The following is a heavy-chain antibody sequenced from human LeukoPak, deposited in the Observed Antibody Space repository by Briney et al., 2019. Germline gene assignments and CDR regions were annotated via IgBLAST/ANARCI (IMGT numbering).Heavy chain of an antibody. Sequence: GGSLRLSCAASGFTFSSYWMSWVRQAPGKGLEWVANIKQDGSEKYYVDSVKGRFTISRDNSKNTLYLQMNSLRAEDTAVYYCAEDRGSTWFGGFDYWGQGTLVTVSS. D-gene: IGHD3-10*01. J-gene: IGHJ4*02. CDR2: IKQDGSEK. V-gene: IGHV3-7*03. CDR3: AEDRGSTWFGGFDY. CDR1: GFTFSSYW.